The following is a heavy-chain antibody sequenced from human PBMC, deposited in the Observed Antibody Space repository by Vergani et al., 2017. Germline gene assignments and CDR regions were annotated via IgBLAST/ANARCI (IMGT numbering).Heavy chain of an antibody. V-gene: IGHV3-23*04. CDR1: GFTFSSYA. CDR3: ARDGYSSSSASLSGFDY. J-gene: IGHJ4*02. D-gene: IGHD6-6*01. Sequence: EVQLVESGGGLVQPGGSLRLSCAASGFTFSSYAMSWVRQAPGKGLEWVSAISGSGGSTYYADSVKGRFTISRDNSKNTLYLQMNSLRAEDTAVYYCARDGYSSSSASLSGFDYWGQGTLVTVSS. CDR2: ISGSGGST.